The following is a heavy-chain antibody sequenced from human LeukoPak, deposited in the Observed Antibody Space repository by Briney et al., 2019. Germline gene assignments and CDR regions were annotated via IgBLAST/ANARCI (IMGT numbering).Heavy chain of an antibody. D-gene: IGHD4-17*01. V-gene: IGHV3-23*01. CDR1: GFTFTTYA. CDR3: ARDSYGDANFDS. CDR2: ITGSGSST. Sequence: GGSLRLSCAASGFTFTTYALSWVRQAPGKGLEWVSSITGSGSSTYYADSVKGRFTISRDISKNEVYLQMNSLRPEDTAVYYCARDSYGDANFDSWGQGTLVTVSS. J-gene: IGHJ4*02.